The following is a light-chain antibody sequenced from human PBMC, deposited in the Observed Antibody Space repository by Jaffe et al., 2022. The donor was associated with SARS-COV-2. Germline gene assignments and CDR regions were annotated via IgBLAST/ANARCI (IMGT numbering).Light chain of an antibody. CDR2: EDN. J-gene: IGLJ3*02. Sequence: NFMLTQPHSVSESPGKTVTISCTGSSGSIASNYVQWYQQRPGSAPTTVIYEDNQRPSGVPDRFSGSIDSSSNSASLTISGLKTEDEADYYCQSHDGSNRWVFGGGTKLTVL. CDR3: QSHDGSNRWV. V-gene: IGLV6-57*02. CDR1: SGSIASNY.